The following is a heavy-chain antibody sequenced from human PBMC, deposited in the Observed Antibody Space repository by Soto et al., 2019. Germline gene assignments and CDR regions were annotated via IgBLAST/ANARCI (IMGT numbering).Heavy chain of an antibody. CDR2: VSAYNGNT. D-gene: IGHD3-22*01. V-gene: IGHV1-18*01. CDR3: ATVFNYYDSSCYHYYFDS. CDR1: GYTFTSYG. J-gene: IGHJ4*02. Sequence: GASVKVSCKASGYTFTSYGISWVRQAPGQGLEWMGWVSAYNGNTNYAQKLQGRVTMTTDTSTSTAYMELRSLRSDDTAVYYCATVFNYYDSSCYHYYFDSCRQGPLFPVSS.